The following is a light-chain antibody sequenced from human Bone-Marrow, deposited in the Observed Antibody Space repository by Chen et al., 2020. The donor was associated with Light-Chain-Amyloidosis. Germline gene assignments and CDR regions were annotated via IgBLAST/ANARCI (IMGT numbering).Light chain of an antibody. Sequence: SYVLTQPSSVSVAPGQTATIACGGNNIGSTSVHWYQQTPGQAPLLVVYDDSDRPSGIPERLSGSNSGNTATLTISRVEVGDEADYYCQVWDRSSDRPVFGGGTKLTVI. V-gene: IGLV3-21*02. CDR3: QVWDRSSDRPV. J-gene: IGLJ3*02. CDR2: DDS. CDR1: NIGSTS.